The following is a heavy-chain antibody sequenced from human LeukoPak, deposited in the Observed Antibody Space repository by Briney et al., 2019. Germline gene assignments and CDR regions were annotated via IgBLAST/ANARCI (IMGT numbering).Heavy chain of an antibody. CDR3: AREWHYDILTGYLQIDAFDI. CDR1: GYTFTSYG. D-gene: IGHD3-9*01. Sequence: ASVKVSCKASGYTFTSYGISWVRQAPGQGLEWMGWISAYNGNTNYAQKLQGRVTMTTDTSTSTAYMELRSLRSDDTAVYYCAREWHYDILTGYLQIDAFDIWGQGTMVTVSS. V-gene: IGHV1-18*01. CDR2: ISAYNGNT. J-gene: IGHJ3*02.